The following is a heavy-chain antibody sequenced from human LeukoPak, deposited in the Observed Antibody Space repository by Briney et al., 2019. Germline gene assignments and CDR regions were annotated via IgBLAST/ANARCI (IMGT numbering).Heavy chain of an antibody. CDR3: AKSDGTQAFDI. J-gene: IGHJ3*02. V-gene: IGHV3-9*01. CDR1: GFTFDDYA. CDR2: ISWNSGSI. D-gene: IGHD1-1*01. Sequence: PGRSLRLSCAASGFTFDDYAMHWVRQAPGKGLEWVSGISWNSGSIGYADSVKGRFTISRDNAKNSLYLQMNSLRAEDTALYYCAKSDGTQAFDIWGQGTMVTVSS.